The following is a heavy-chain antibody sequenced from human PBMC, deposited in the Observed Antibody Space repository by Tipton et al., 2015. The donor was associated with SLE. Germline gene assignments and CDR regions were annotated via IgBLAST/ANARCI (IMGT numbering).Heavy chain of an antibody. V-gene: IGHV4-59*07. Sequence: TLSLTCTVSGGSISSYYWSWIRQPPGKGLEWIGYIYYSGSTNYNPSLKSRVTISVDTSKNQFSLKLSSVTAADTAVYYCARRGGWAHYYYYGMDVWGQGTTVTVSS. CDR1: GGSISSYY. D-gene: IGHD6-19*01. CDR3: ARRGGWAHYYYYGMDV. CDR2: IYYSGST. J-gene: IGHJ6*02.